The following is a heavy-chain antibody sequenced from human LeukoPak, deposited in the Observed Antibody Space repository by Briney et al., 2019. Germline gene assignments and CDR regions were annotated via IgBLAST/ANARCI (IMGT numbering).Heavy chain of an antibody. Sequence: SETLSLTYTVSGVSISSYYWSWIRQPAGKGLEWIGRIYTSGSTNYNPSLKSRVTMSVDTSKNQFSLKLSSVTAADTAVYYCARGGYYYGSGSHGLPDYWGQGTLVTVSS. D-gene: IGHD3-10*01. CDR2: IYTSGST. CDR3: ARGGYYYGSGSHGLPDY. CDR1: GVSISSYY. V-gene: IGHV4-4*07. J-gene: IGHJ4*02.